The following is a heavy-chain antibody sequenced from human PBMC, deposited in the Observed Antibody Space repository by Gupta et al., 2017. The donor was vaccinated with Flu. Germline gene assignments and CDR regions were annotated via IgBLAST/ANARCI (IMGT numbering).Heavy chain of an antibody. J-gene: IGHJ4*02. CDR3: ARQVAGYYFDY. Sequence: WVRQAPGQGLEWMGGIIPIFGTANYAQKFQGRVTITADESTSTAYMELSSLRSEDTAVYYCARQVAGYYFDYWGQGTLVTVSS. CDR2: IIPIFGTA. V-gene: IGHV1-69*01. D-gene: IGHD6-19*01.